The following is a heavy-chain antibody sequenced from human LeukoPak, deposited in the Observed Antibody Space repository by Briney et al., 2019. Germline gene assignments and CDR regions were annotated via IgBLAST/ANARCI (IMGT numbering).Heavy chain of an antibody. Sequence: GGSLRLSCAASGFTVSSYGMHWVRQAPGKGRNWVAVIWYDGSNKYYADSVKGRFTISRDNSKNTLYLQMNSLRAEDTAVYYCAREPHYYGSGPFDYWGQGTLVTVSS. D-gene: IGHD3-10*01. CDR3: AREPHYYGSGPFDY. V-gene: IGHV3-33*01. CDR2: IWYDGSNK. CDR1: GFTVSSYG. J-gene: IGHJ4*02.